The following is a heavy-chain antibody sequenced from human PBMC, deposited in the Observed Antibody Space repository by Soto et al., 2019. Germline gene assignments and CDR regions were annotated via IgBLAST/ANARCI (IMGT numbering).Heavy chain of an antibody. J-gene: IGHJ6*02. V-gene: IGHV3-21*01. Sequence: PGGSLRLSCAASGFTFSVFSMNWVRQAPGKGLEWVASISSTGIHTYYAESLKGRFTISRDNPERSLYLEMNTLRAEDTAVDYCARDRVTIFGRTIICTYSLDVWGQGTTVTVSS. CDR1: GFTFSVFS. D-gene: IGHD3-3*01. CDR3: ARDRVTIFGRTIICTYSLDV. CDR2: ISSTGIHT.